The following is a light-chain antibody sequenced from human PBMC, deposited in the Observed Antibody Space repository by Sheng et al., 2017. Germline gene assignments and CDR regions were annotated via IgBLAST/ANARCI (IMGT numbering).Light chain of an antibody. Sequence: EIVLTQSPGSLSLSPGERATLSCRASQSVSSSYLAWYQQKPGQAPRLLIYGTSSRATGIPDRFSGRGSGTDFTLTISRLEPEDFAVYYCQHYGTSHWTFGQGTKVEIK. CDR3: QHYGTSHWT. J-gene: IGKJ1*01. CDR2: GTS. V-gene: IGKV3-20*01. CDR1: QSVSSSY.